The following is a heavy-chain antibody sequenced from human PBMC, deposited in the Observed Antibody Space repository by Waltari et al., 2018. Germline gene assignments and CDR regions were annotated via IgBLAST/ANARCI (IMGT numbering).Heavy chain of an antibody. V-gene: IGHV4-38-2*01. CDR1: GYSISSGYY. CDR2: IYHSGST. J-gene: IGHJ4*02. CDR3: ASLPPVGAADRWRYCDY. D-gene: IGHD6-13*01. Sequence: QVQLQESGPGLVKPSETLSLTCAVSGYSISSGYYWGWIRQPPGKGLEWIGSIYHSGSTYYNPSLKSRVTISVDTSKNQFSLKLSSVTAADTAVYYCASLPPVGAADRWRYCDYWGQGTLVTVSS.